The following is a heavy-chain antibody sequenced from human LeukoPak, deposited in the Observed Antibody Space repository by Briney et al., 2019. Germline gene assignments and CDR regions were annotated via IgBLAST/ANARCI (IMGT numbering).Heavy chain of an antibody. CDR3: ARGSKYYDILTGYYMSAFDI. CDR2: ISAYNGNT. V-gene: IGHV1-18*01. CDR1: GYTFSGYG. Sequence: VASVKVSCKASGYTFSGYGISWVRQAPGQGLEWMGWISAYNGNTKCSQKLQDRVTMTTDTSTSTAYMELRSLRSEDTAVYYCARGSKYYDILTGYYMSAFDIWGQGTMVTVSS. D-gene: IGHD3-9*01. J-gene: IGHJ3*02.